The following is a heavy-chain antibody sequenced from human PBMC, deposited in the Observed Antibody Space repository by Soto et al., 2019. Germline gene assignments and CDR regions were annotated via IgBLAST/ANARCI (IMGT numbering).Heavy chain of an antibody. Sequence: GGSLRLSCAASRFTFSSYWMSWVRQAPGKGLEWVANINQDGSAIYYVDSVKGRFTISRDNAKNSLYLQMNSLRVEDTAVYYCARIYCSSSCYLDYWGQGTLVTVSS. V-gene: IGHV3-7*05. CDR2: INQDGSAI. D-gene: IGHD2-2*01. CDR3: ARIYCSSSCYLDY. J-gene: IGHJ4*02. CDR1: RFTFSSYW.